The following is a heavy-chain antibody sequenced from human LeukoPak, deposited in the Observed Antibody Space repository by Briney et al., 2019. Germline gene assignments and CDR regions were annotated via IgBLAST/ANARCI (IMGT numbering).Heavy chain of an antibody. CDR1: GFTFSSYA. Sequence: PGGSLRLSCAASGFTFSSYAMHWVRQAPGKGLEWVAAIWYDGRNQYYADSVKGRFTISRDNSKNTLYLQMNSLRAEDTALYYCARTYYHMDVWGKGATVTVSS. CDR3: ARTYYHMDV. V-gene: IGHV3-33*01. J-gene: IGHJ6*03. CDR2: IWYDGRNQ.